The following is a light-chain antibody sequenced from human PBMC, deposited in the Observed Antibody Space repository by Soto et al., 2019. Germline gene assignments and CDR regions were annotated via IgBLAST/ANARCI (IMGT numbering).Light chain of an antibody. Sequence: DIQLTQSPSFLSASVGDRVTITCRASQGISSYLAWYQHKPGKAPKLLMYATSTLQSGVPSRFSGSGSGTEFTLTISSLQPEDFATYYCQQLNSYPLTFGGGTKVEIK. CDR3: QQLNSYPLT. V-gene: IGKV1-9*01. CDR1: QGISSY. J-gene: IGKJ4*01. CDR2: ATS.